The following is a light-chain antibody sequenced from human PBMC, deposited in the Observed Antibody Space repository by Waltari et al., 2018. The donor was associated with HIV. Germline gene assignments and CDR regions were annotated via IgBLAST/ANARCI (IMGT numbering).Light chain of an antibody. CDR1: QTIFYSSKNKNY. CDR3: QQYYSNPPT. CDR2: WAS. V-gene: IGKV4-1*01. Sequence: DIVMTQSPDSLALSLGEGATINCKSSQTIFYSSKNKNYLAWYQQRPGKTPKLLSYWASTRESGVPDRFSGSGSGTDFTLTISNLQSEDVAIYFCQQYYSNPPTFGQGTKVEVK. J-gene: IGKJ1*01.